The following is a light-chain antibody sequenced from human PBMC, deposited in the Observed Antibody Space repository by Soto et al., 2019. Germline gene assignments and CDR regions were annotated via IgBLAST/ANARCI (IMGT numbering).Light chain of an antibody. CDR1: QSISNTY. V-gene: IGKV3-20*01. Sequence: EIVLSQSPGTLSLSPGERAILSCRASQSISNTYLAWYQQKPGQPPRLLIYGASSRPTGIPDRFSGSGSGTDFTLTITRLEPEDFAVYYCQQFGSSPPWTFGQGTKV. CDR2: GAS. J-gene: IGKJ1*01. CDR3: QQFGSSPPWT.